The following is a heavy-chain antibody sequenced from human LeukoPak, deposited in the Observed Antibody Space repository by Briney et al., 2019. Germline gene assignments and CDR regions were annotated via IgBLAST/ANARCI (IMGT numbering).Heavy chain of an antibody. D-gene: IGHD6-13*01. CDR1: GGTFSSYA. J-gene: IGHJ5*02. CDR2: IIPIFGTA. Sequence: SVKVSCKASGGTFSSYAIRWVRQSPGHGLEWMGRIIPIFGTAIYAQKFQGRVTITADESTSTAYMELSSLRSEDTAVYYCARDCIAAACYWYDPWGQGTLVTVSS. V-gene: IGHV1-69*13. CDR3: ARDCIAAACYWYDP.